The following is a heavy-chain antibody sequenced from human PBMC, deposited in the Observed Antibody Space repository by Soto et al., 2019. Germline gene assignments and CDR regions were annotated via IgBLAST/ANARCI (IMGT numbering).Heavy chain of an antibody. CDR3: AIASIAAAGMMFDY. J-gene: IGHJ4*02. CDR2: IDPSDSYT. CDR1: GYSFTSYW. V-gene: IGHV5-10-1*01. D-gene: IGHD6-13*01. Sequence: RGESLQISCKGSGYSFTSYWISWVRQMTGKGLEWMGRIDPSDSYTNYSPSFQGHVTISADKSISTAYLQWSSLKASDTAMYYCAIASIAAAGMMFDYWGQGTLVTVSS.